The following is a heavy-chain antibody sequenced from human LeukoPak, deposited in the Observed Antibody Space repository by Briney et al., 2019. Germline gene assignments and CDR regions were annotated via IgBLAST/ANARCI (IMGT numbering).Heavy chain of an antibody. D-gene: IGHD4-11*01. V-gene: IGHV1-46*01. CDR3: AKPPDYIKGGNWFDP. J-gene: IGHJ5*02. CDR1: GYTFTSYY. Sequence: ASVKVSCKASGYTFTSYYMHWVRQAPGQGLEWMGIINPSGGSTSYAQKFQGRVTMTRDTSTSTVSMELSSLRSEDTAVYYCAKPPDYIKGGNWFDPWGQGTLVTVSS. CDR2: INPSGGST.